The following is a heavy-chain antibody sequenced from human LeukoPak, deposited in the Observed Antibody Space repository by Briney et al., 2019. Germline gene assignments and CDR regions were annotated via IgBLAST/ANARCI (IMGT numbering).Heavy chain of an antibody. J-gene: IGHJ4*02. CDR1: GFTFSIYA. D-gene: IGHD3-22*01. CDR3: AKDRFADDSSGYYYRYFDY. Sequence: GGSLRLSCAASGFTFSIYAMSCVRQSPGKGLECVSAINGSCGSTYYADSVKGRFTLSRDNSKNTLYLQMNSLRAEDTAVYYCAKDRFADDSSGYYYRYFDYWGQGTLVTVSS. CDR2: INGSCGST. V-gene: IGHV3-23*01.